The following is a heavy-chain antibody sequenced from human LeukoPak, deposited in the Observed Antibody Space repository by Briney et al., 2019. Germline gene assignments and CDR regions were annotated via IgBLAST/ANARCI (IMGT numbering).Heavy chain of an antibody. J-gene: IGHJ4*02. CDR3: ARDGDVVVVAAVLDY. D-gene: IGHD2-15*01. V-gene: IGHV3-21*01. CDR1: GFTFSSYS. CDR2: ISSSSSYI. Sequence: TGGSLRLSCAASGFTFSSYSMNWVRQAPGKGLEWVSSISSSSSYIYYADSVKGRFTISRDNAKNSLYLQMNSLRAEDTAVYYCARDGDVVVVAAVLDYWGQGTLVTVSS.